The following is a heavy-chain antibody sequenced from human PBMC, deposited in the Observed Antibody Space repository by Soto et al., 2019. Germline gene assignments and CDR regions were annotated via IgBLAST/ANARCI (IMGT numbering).Heavy chain of an antibody. Sequence: SSETLSLTCSVSGVSISSYFWSWIRQAPGRGLEWIGYTYHRDSTNYSPTLKSRVAITLDTSENQFSLKVNSVTAADTAVYYCARIGGYHGPLDYWGQGTPVTVSS. D-gene: IGHD6-25*01. CDR3: ARIGGYHGPLDY. CDR1: GVSISSYF. J-gene: IGHJ4*02. V-gene: IGHV4-59*01. CDR2: TYHRDST.